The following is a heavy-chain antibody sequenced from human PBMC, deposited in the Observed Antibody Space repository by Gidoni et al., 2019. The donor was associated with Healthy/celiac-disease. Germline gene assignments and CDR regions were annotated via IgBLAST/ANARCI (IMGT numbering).Heavy chain of an antibody. CDR3: ARAQYYYGSGSYLMRRAFDI. V-gene: IGHV3-11*05. CDR2: ISSRSSYT. Sequence: QVQLVESGGGLVKPGGSLRLSCAASGFTFSDYYMSWIRQAPGKGLELVSYISSRSSYTNYADSVKGRFTISRDNAKNSLYLQMNSLRAEDTAVYYCARAQYYYGSGSYLMRRAFDIWGQGTMVTVSS. CDR1: GFTFSDYY. J-gene: IGHJ3*02. D-gene: IGHD3-10*01.